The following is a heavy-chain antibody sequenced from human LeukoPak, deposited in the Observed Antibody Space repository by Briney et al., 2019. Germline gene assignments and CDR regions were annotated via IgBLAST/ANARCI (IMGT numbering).Heavy chain of an antibody. Sequence: GGSLRLSCAASGFAFSSYTLSWVRQGPGKGLEWVSVISRSGDITYYADSVKGRFTISRDNSKNTLYLQMNSLRAEDTAVYYCAKDLYDSSGYYYVGGYYYYNGMDVWGQGTTVTVSS. CDR2: ISRSGDIT. J-gene: IGHJ6*02. CDR3: AKDLYDSSGYYYVGGYYYYNGMDV. V-gene: IGHV3-23*01. D-gene: IGHD3-22*01. CDR1: GFAFSSYT.